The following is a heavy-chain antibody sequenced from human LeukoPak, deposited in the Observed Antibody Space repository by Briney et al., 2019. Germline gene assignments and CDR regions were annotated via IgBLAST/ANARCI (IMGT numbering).Heavy chain of an antibody. Sequence: SETLSLTCTVSGGSISSGDYYWSWIRPPPGKGLEWIGYIYYSGSTYYNPSLKSRVTISVDTSKNQFSLKLSSVTAADTAVYYCARAEIGIAVAGTSFDYWGQGTLVTVSS. J-gene: IGHJ4*02. CDR2: IYYSGST. CDR3: ARAEIGIAVAGTSFDY. V-gene: IGHV4-30-4*01. CDR1: GGSISSGDYY. D-gene: IGHD6-19*01.